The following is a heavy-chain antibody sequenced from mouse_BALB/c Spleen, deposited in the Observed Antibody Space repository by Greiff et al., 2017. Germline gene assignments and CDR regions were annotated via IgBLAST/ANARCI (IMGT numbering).Heavy chain of an antibody. CDR3: ARNHYGSSRPYYFDY. D-gene: IGHD1-1*01. V-gene: IGHV5-6*03. CDR1: GFTFSSYG. CDR2: ISSGGSYT. J-gene: IGHJ2*01. Sequence: EVKLMESGGGLVKPGGSLKLSCAASGFTFSSYGMSWVRQTPDKRLEWVATISSGGSYTYYPDSVKGRFTISRDNAKNTLYLQMSSLKSEDTAMYYCARNHYGSSRPYYFDYWGQGTTLTVSS.